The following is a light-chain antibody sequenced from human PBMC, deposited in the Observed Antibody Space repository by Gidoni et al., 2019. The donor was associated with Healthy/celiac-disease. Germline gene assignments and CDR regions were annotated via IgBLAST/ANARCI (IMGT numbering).Light chain of an antibody. CDR3: QKYNSAPL. J-gene: IGKJ5*01. V-gene: IGKV1-27*01. CDR2: ATS. Sequence: DIQMTQSPSSLSASVGDRVTITCRASQGISNYLAWNQQKPGKVPKLLIYATSTLQSGVPSRFSGSGSGTDFTLTISSLQPEDVATYYCQKYNSAPLIGQGTRLEIK. CDR1: QGISNY.